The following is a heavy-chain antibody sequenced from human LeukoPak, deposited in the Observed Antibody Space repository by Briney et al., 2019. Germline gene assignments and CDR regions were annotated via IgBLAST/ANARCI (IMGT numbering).Heavy chain of an antibody. Sequence: ASVKVSCKASGYTFTSYDINWVRQSTGQGLEWMGWMNPNSGNTGYAQKFQGRVTMTRNTSISTAHMELSSLRSEDTAVYYCARGQIAAAGTNDYWGQGTLVTVSS. CDR2: MNPNSGNT. CDR3: ARGQIAAAGTNDY. CDR1: GYTFTSYD. J-gene: IGHJ4*02. D-gene: IGHD6-13*01. V-gene: IGHV1-8*01.